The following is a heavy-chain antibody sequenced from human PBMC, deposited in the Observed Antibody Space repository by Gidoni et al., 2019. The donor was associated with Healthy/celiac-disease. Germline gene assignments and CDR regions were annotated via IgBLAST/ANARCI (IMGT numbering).Heavy chain of an antibody. J-gene: IGHJ3*02. Sequence: QVQLQESGPGLVKPSQTLSLTCPFSGSSISRGGYYWSWIRQHPGKGLEWIGYIYYSGSTYYNPSLKSRVTISVDTSKNQFSLKLSSVTAADTAVYYCARRNVNLAFDIWGQGTMVTVSS. CDR2: IYYSGST. V-gene: IGHV4-31*03. CDR3: ARRNVNLAFDI. CDR1: GSSISRGGYY.